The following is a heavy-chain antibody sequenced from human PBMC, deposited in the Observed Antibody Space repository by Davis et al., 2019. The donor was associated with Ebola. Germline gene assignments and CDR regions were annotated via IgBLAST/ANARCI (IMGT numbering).Heavy chain of an antibody. Sequence: ASVPVSCMASGYTFTSSGISSARQAPGQGPEWMGWISAYNGNTNYAQKLQGRDTMTTDTSTSTAYMELRSLRSDDTAVYYCARDLVVGATNYWGQGTLVTVSS. CDR2: ISAYNGNT. V-gene: IGHV1-18*04. J-gene: IGHJ4*02. D-gene: IGHD1-26*01. CDR3: ARDLVVGATNY. CDR1: GYTFTSSG.